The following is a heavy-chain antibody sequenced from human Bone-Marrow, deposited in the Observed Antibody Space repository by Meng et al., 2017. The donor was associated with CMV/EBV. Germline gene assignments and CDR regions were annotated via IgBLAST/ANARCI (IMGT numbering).Heavy chain of an antibody. J-gene: IGHJ4*02. CDR1: GYNFAELP. V-gene: IGHV1-24*01. CDR2: FDPDEGET. D-gene: IGHD2-21*01. CDR3: ALVVYNCGGDCYSTH. Sequence: ASVKVSCKVSGYNFAELPINWVRQAPEKGLEWMGGFDPDEGETLYAQKFQGRVTMTEDTSIDTAYVELSSLRSEDTAMYYCALVVYNCGGDCYSTHWGQGTLVTVSS.